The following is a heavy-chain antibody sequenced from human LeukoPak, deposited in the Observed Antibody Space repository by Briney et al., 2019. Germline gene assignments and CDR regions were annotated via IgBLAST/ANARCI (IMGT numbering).Heavy chain of an antibody. CDR2: IWYDGRTQ. D-gene: IGHD3-22*01. Sequence: PGGSLRLSCAASGFTFSTYGMHWVRQAPGKGLEWVAVIWYDGRTQFYAESVKGRFAVSRDNSKNTLYLQMNSLRAEDTAVYYCARGDYYYDSSGYPGHWGQGTLVTVSS. V-gene: IGHV3-33*01. CDR1: GFTFSTYG. J-gene: IGHJ4*02. CDR3: ARGDYYYDSSGYPGH.